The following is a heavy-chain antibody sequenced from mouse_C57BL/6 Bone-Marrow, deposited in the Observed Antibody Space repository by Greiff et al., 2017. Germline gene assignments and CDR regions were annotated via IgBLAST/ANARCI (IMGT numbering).Heavy chain of an antibody. J-gene: IGHJ1*03. CDR3: TTEGYDGGWYFDV. Sequence: VQLQQSGAELVRPGASVKLSCTASGFNIKDDYMHWVKQRPEQGLEWIGWIDPENGDTEYASKFQGKATITADTSSNTAYLQLSSLTSEDTAVYYCTTEGYDGGWYFDVWGTGTTVTVSS. V-gene: IGHV14-4*01. CDR2: IDPENGDT. CDR1: GFNIKDDY. D-gene: IGHD2-2*01.